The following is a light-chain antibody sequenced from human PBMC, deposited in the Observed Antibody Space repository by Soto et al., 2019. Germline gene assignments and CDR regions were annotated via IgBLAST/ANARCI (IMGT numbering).Light chain of an antibody. Sequence: QPVVTQPPSVSGAPGQRVTISCTGSSSNIGAGYDVHWYQQLPGTAPKLLIYGNSNRPSGVPDRFSGSKSGTSASLAITGLQAEDEADYYCQSYDSSLSRLVFGGGTKLTVL. V-gene: IGLV1-40*01. CDR2: GNS. J-gene: IGLJ2*01. CDR3: QSYDSSLSRLV. CDR1: SSNIGAGYD.